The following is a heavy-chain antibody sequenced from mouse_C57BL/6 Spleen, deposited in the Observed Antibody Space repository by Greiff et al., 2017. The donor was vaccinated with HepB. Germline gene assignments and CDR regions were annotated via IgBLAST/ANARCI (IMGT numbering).Heavy chain of an antibody. CDR2: IWSGGST. CDR3: ARNGDYYGMDYAMDY. CDR1: GFSLTSYG. J-gene: IGHJ4*01. Sequence: VQGVESGPGLVQPSQRLSITCTVSGFSLTSYGVHWVRQSPGKGLEWLGVIWSGGSTDYNAAFISRLSISKDNSKSQVFFKMNSLQADDTAIYYCARNGDYYGMDYAMDYWGQGTSVTVSS. D-gene: IGHD1-1*01. V-gene: IGHV2-2*01.